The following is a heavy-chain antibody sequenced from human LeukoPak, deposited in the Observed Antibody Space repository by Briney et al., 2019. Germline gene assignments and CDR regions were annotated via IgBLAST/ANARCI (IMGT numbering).Heavy chain of an antibody. CDR1: GFTFSSYA. CDR3: AKPIAVAGTIYSYYYYGMDV. V-gene: IGHV3-23*01. Sequence: PGGSLRLSCAASGFTFSSYAMSWVRQAPGKGLEWVSAISGSGGSTYYADSVKGRFTISRDNSKNTLYLQMNSLRAEDTAVYYCAKPIAVAGTIYSYYYYGMDVWGQGTTVTVSS. J-gene: IGHJ6*02. D-gene: IGHD6-19*01. CDR2: ISGSGGST.